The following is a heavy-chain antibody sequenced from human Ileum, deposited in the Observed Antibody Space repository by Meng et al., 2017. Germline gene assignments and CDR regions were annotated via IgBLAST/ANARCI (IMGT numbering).Heavy chain of an antibody. CDR3: ARDVVMVPSALYYFDY. CDR2: INPSGGST. D-gene: IGHD2-2*01. V-gene: IGHV1-46*01. Sequence: QVQLVQSGPEVKRPGASVKLSCKASGYTFTSHYMHWVRQAPGQGFEWVGIINPSGGSTSYAQKFQGRVTMTRDTSTSIVYMELSSLRSEDTAVYYCARDVVMVPSALYYFDYWGQGTLVTVSS. J-gene: IGHJ4*02. CDR1: GYTFTSHY.